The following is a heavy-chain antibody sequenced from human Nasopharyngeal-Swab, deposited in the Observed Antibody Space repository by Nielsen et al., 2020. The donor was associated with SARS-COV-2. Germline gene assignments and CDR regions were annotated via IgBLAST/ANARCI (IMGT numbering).Heavy chain of an antibody. Sequence: GGSLRPSCKGSGSSFTSYWIGWVRQMPGKGLEWMGIIYPGDSATRYSPSFQGQVTISADKSISTAYLQWSSLKASDTAMYYCARRGYGDYRVDYWGQGTLVTVSS. CDR3: ARRGYGDYRVDY. D-gene: IGHD4-17*01. CDR1: GSSFTSYW. J-gene: IGHJ4*02. V-gene: IGHV5-51*01. CDR2: IYPGDSAT.